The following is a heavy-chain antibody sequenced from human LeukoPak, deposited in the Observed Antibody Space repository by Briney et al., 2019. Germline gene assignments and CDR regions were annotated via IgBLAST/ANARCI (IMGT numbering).Heavy chain of an antibody. J-gene: IGHJ4*02. CDR3: ARDQGIVVVVAAPFDY. CDR1: GYTFTSYD. D-gene: IGHD2-15*01. Sequence: ASVKVSCKASGYTFTSYDINWVRQATGQGLEWMGWMNPNSGNTGYAQKFQGRVTMTTDTSTSTAYMELRSLRSDDTAVYYCARDQGIVVVVAAPFDYWGQGTLVTVSS. CDR2: MNPNSGNT. V-gene: IGHV1-8*01.